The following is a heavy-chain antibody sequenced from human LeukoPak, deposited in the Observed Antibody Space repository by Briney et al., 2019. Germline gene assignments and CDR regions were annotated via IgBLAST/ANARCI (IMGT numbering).Heavy chain of an antibody. V-gene: IGHV4-30-4*08. CDR1: GGSISSGDYY. CDR2: IYYSGST. CDR3: ARHQQEYSSSSGPFGPFDY. D-gene: IGHD6-6*01. J-gene: IGHJ4*02. Sequence: PSQTLSLTCTVSGGSISSGDYYWSWIRQPPGKGLEWIGYIYYSGSTYYNPSLKSRVTISVDTSKNQFSLKLSSVTAADTAVYYCARHQQEYSSSSGPFGPFDYWGQGTLVTVSS.